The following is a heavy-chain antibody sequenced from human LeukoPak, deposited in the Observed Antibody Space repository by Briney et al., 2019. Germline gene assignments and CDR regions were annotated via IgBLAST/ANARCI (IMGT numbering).Heavy chain of an antibody. CDR1: GYTFTSYG. V-gene: IGHV1-18*01. CDR2: ISAYNGNT. Sequence: GASVKVSCKASGYTFTSYGISWVRQAPGQGLEWMGWISAYNGNTNYAQKLQGRVTMTTDTSTSTAYMELRSLRSDDTAVYYCARSIASDYDFWSGNSYNWFDPWGQGTLVTVSS. CDR3: ARSIASDYDFWSGNSYNWFDP. D-gene: IGHD3-3*01. J-gene: IGHJ5*02.